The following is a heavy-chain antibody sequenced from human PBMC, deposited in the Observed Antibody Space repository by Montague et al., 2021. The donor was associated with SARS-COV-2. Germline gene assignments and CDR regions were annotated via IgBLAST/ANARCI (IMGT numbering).Heavy chain of an antibody. V-gene: IGHV2-70*01. CDR3: ARTYYDILTGYYTYDY. CDR1: GFSLSTSGMC. CDR2: IDWDDAK. Sequence: PALVKPTQTLTLTCTFSGFSLSTSGMCVSWIRQPPGKALELLALIDWDDAKYYSTSLKTRLTISKDTSKNQVVLTMTNMDPVDTATYYCARTYYDILTGYYTYDYWGQGTLVTVSS. D-gene: IGHD3-9*01. J-gene: IGHJ4*02.